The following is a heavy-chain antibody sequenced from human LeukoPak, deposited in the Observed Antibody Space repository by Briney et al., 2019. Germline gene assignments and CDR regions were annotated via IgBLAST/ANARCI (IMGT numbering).Heavy chain of an antibody. CDR1: GGTFSSYA. Sequence: GASVKVSCKASGGTFSSYAISWVRQAPGQGLEWMGGIIPIFGTANYAQKFQGRVTITADESTSTAYMELSSLRSEDTAVYYCARDHAQQLGPTNWFDTWGQGTLVTVSS. D-gene: IGHD6-13*01. V-gene: IGHV1-69*13. CDR3: ARDHAQQLGPTNWFDT. J-gene: IGHJ5*02. CDR2: IIPIFGTA.